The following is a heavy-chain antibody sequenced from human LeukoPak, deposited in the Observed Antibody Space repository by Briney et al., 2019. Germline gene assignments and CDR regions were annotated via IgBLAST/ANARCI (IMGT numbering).Heavy chain of an antibody. J-gene: IGHJ5*02. CDR1: GFTFSSYS. CDR3: ARGADGVSSNSRGWFDP. Sequence: GGSLRLSCAASGFTFSSYSMNWVRQAPGKGLEWVSSISSSSSYIYYADSVRGRFTISRDNAKNSLYLQMNSLRAEDTAVYSCARGADGVSSNSRGWFDPRGQGLLVTVSS. D-gene: IGHD2-15*01. V-gene: IGHV3-21*01. CDR2: ISSSSSYI.